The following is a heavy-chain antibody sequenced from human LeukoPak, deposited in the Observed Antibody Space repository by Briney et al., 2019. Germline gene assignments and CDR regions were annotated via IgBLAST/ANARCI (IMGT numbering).Heavy chain of an antibody. CDR2: ISGDGGST. Sequence: GGSLRLSCAASGFTFDDYAMHWVRQAPGKGLEWVSLISGDGGSTYYADPVKGRFTISRDNSKNSLYLQMNSLRTEDTALFYCARDISYGRVDYFDYWGQGTLVTVSS. V-gene: IGHV3-43*02. D-gene: IGHD2-15*01. CDR3: ARDISYGRVDYFDY. CDR1: GFTFDDYA. J-gene: IGHJ4*02.